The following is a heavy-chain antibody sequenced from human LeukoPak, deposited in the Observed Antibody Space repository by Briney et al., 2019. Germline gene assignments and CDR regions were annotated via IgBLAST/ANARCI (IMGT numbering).Heavy chain of an antibody. CDR2: ISYDGSNK. D-gene: IGHD4-17*01. Sequence: PGGSLRLSCAASGFTFSSYAMHWVRQAPGKGLEWVAVISYDGSNKYYADSVKGRFTISRDNSKNTLYLQMNSLRAEDTAVYYCARDEPDYGDYGLFDYWGREPWSPSPQ. J-gene: IGHJ4*02. CDR1: GFTFSSYA. CDR3: ARDEPDYGDYGLFDY. V-gene: IGHV3-30*04.